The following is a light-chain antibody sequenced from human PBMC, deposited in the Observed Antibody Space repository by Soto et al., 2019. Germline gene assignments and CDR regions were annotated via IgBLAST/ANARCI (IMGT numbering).Light chain of an antibody. Sequence: SVLTQPPSVSGAPGQRVTISCTGSSSNIGAGYAVHWYQKLPGTGPKLLIYNNAIRPSGVPDRFSGSRSGTSASLAITGLQAEDEADYYCQSHDNSLSGFYVXGTGTKVTVL. CDR3: QSHDNSLSGFYV. V-gene: IGLV1-40*01. CDR2: NNA. CDR1: SSNIGAGYA. J-gene: IGLJ1*01.